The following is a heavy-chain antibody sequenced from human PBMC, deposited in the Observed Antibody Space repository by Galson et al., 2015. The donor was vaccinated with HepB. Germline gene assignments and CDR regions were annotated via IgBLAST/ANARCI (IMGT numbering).Heavy chain of an antibody. J-gene: IGHJ6*03. D-gene: IGHD1-7*01. CDR1: AGSIDSDSYY. CDR2: IYSSGFT. Sequence: LSLTCTVSAGSIDSDSYYWTWIRHLPGRGLEWMGYIYSSGFTYYNPSLNGRITISIDTSKNQFSLKLSSVTAADTAVYFCAGAGGLELRGWYLDVWGKGTTVTVS. V-gene: IGHV4-31*03. CDR3: AGAGGLELRGWYLDV.